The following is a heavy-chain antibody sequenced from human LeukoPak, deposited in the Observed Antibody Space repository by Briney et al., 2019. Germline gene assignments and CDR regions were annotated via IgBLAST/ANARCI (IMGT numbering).Heavy chain of an antibody. CDR2: ISSSGSTI. CDR3: ARDGRYFDY. D-gene: IGHD1-1*01. Sequence: WGSLSLSCAASGFTVSSNYMSWIRQAPGKGLEWVSYISSSGSTIYYADSVKGRFTISRDNAKNSLYLQMNSLRAEDTAVYYCARDGRYFDYWGQGTLVTVSS. V-gene: IGHV3-11*01. CDR1: GFTVSSNY. J-gene: IGHJ4*02.